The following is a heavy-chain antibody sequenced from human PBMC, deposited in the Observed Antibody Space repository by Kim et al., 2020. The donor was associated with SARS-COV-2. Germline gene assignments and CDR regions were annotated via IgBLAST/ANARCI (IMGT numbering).Heavy chain of an antibody. CDR1: GFTFRTYA. Sequence: GGSLRLSCEASGFTFRTYAMHWVRQAPGKGLEWVTVISSDGNVQFYIDSVEGRFTISRDNSRNTLYLHMTSLRTEDTAIYYCATEPTLRHYFDYWGPGTL. J-gene: IGHJ4*02. V-gene: IGHV3-30-3*01. CDR3: ATEPTLRHYFDY. CDR2: ISSDGNVQ.